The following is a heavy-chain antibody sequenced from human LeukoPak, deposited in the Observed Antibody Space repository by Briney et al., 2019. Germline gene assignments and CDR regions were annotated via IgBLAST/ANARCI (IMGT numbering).Heavy chain of an antibody. D-gene: IGHD3-16*01. CDR1: GFTFSKYP. CDR2: ISGHGAST. J-gene: IGHJ5*02. Sequence: GGSLRLSCAASGFTFSKYPMSWVRQAPGKGLEWMCAISGHGASTYFADPMKGRFTISRDNSKDILYLQMNSLRAEDTAMYFCAMAFYYDSGDSWGQGTLVTVSS. V-gene: IGHV3-23*01. CDR3: AMAFYYDSGDS.